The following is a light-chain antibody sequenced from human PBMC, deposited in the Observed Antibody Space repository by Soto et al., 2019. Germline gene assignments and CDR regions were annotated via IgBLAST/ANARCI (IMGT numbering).Light chain of an antibody. V-gene: IGKV3-20*01. CDR1: QIVTGRY. CDR3: HQYGTSTQT. Sequence: EIVLTQSPGTLSLSSGERATLSCRASQIVTGRYLAWYRQKPGQAPRLLIYGASSRATGIPDMFSGSGSGTDFTLTISSLEPEDFAVYYCHQYGTSTQTFGQGTKVEIK. J-gene: IGKJ1*01. CDR2: GAS.